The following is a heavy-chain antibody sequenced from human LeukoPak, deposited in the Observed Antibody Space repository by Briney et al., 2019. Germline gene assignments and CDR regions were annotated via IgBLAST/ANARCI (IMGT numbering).Heavy chain of an antibody. CDR2: INDNEST. V-gene: IGHV4-34*01. Sequence: PSETLSLTCAVYGGSFSGYYWTWIRQPPGKGLEWIGEINDNESTNYNPSLKSRVTISVDTSKNQFSLRLSSVSAADTAVYYCARRPYYDFWSGYSYSGLDVWGQGSTVIVSS. CDR1: GGSFSGYY. D-gene: IGHD3-3*01. CDR3: ARRPYYDFWSGYSYSGLDV. J-gene: IGHJ6*02.